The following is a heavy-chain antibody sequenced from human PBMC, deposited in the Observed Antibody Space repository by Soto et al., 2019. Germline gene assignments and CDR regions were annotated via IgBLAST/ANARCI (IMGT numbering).Heavy chain of an antibody. CDR3: ARDRGHSYGGGCMDV. CDR1: GFTFSSYS. D-gene: IGHD5-18*01. J-gene: IGHJ6*02. CDR2: ISSSSTYI. Sequence: EVQLVESGGGLVKPGGSLRLSCAASGFTFSSYSMNWVRQAPGKGLEWVSSISSSSTYIYYADSVKGRSTISRDNAKNSLYLQMNSLRAEDTAVYYCARDRGHSYGGGCMDVWGQGTTVTVSS. V-gene: IGHV3-21*01.